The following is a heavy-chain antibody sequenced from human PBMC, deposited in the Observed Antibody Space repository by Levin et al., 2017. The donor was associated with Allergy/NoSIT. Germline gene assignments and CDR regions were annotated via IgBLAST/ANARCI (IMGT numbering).Heavy chain of an antibody. Sequence: GGSLRLSCAASGFTLSDYYMSWIRQAPGKGLEWVAYISSSGNTIYHADSVKGRFTISRDTAKNSLYLQMNSLRTEDTAVYYCARDIFRFAEDYDSSGYYYRYSDYWGRGTLVTVSS. CDR1: GFTLSDYY. CDR2: ISSSGNTI. V-gene: IGHV3-11*01. CDR3: ARDIFRFAEDYDSSGYYYRYSDY. D-gene: IGHD3-22*01. J-gene: IGHJ4*02.